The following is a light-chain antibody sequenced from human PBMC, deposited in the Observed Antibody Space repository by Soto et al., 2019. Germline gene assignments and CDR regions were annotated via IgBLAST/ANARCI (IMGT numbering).Light chain of an antibody. CDR1: QYVRNW. CDR2: KAS. CDR3: QQYNTFSRT. Sequence: DIQMTQSPSTLSASVGDGVTISCRASQYVRNWLAWYQQKPGKAPRLLISKASSLQDGVPSRFSGSGSGTQFTLNITSLQPDDVATYYCQQYNTFSRTFGQGTRV. J-gene: IGKJ1*01. V-gene: IGKV1-5*03.